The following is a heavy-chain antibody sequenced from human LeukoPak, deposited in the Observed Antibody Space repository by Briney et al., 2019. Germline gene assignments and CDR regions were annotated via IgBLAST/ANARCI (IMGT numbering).Heavy chain of an antibody. CDR1: GFTFSHYS. J-gene: IGHJ4*02. V-gene: IGHV3-48*02. CDR3: ARWFTSGRGFFDY. Sequence: GGSLRLSCAASGFTFSHYSMNWVRQAPGKGLEWVSYISSSSTIIYYADSVKGRFTISRDNAKNSLYLQMNSLKDEDTAVYYCARWFTSGRGFFDYWGQGILVTVSS. CDR2: ISSSSTII. D-gene: IGHD6-19*01.